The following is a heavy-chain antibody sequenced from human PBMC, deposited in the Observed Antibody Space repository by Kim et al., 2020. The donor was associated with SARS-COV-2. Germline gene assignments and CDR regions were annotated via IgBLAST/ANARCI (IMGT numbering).Heavy chain of an antibody. V-gene: IGHV4-39*01. CDR3: ARRCSGGSCYRDLCDY. D-gene: IGHD2-15*01. J-gene: IGHJ4*02. Sequence: SLKSRVTISVDTSKNQCSLKLSSVTAADTAVYYCARRCSGGSCYRDLCDYWGQGTLVTVSS.